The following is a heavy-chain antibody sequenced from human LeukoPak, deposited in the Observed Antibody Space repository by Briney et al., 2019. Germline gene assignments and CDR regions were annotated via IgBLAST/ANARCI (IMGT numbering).Heavy chain of an antibody. J-gene: IGHJ4*02. V-gene: IGHV3-15*01. CDR3: TPVMVEDRGF. Sequence: GGSLRLSCAASGFIFNKAWMNWVRQAPGKGPEWVGRIKSNNDGGATDYASPVEGRFIISRDDSKNTIYLQMNRLIIDDTAIYYCTPVMVEDRGFWGQGTLVTVSS. CDR1: GFIFNKAW. D-gene: IGHD2-21*01. CDR2: IKSNNDGGAT.